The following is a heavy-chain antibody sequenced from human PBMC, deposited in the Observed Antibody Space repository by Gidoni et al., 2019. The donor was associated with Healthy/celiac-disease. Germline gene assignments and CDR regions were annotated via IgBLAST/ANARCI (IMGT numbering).Heavy chain of an antibody. CDR3: TTDPVHIVGATRQLSDYYYGMDV. Sequence: EVQLVESGGGLVKPGGSLRLSCAASGFTFSNAWMSWVRQAPGKGLEWVGRIKSKTDGGTTDYAAPVKGRFTISSDDSKNTLYLQMNSLKTEDTAVYYCTTDPVHIVGATRQLSDYYYGMDVWGQGTTVTVSS. CDR2: IKSKTDGGTT. CDR1: GFTFSNAW. J-gene: IGHJ6*02. D-gene: IGHD1-26*01. V-gene: IGHV3-15*01.